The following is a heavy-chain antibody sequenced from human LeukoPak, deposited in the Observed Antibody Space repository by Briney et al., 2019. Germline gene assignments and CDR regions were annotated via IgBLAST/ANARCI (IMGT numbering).Heavy chain of an antibody. CDR3: TREDDSSGYRPFDI. J-gene: IGHJ3*02. CDR1: GYTFTGYY. Sequence: ASVKVSCKASGYTFTGYYMHWVRQAPGQGLEWMGWINPNSGGTNYAQKFQGWVTMTRDTSISTAYMDLSSLRSDDTAVYYCTREDDSSGYRPFDIWGQGTMVTVSS. V-gene: IGHV1-2*04. D-gene: IGHD3-22*01. CDR2: INPNSGGT.